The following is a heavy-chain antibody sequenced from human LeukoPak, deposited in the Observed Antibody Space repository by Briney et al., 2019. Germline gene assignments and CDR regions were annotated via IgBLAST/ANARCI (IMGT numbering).Heavy chain of an antibody. J-gene: IGHJ4*02. CDR3: AKTTYCTGGSCYSGLLEY. D-gene: IGHD2-15*01. V-gene: IGHV3-53*01. Sequence: PGWSLRLSCAASGFSFSSNAVSWMRQAPGQGLEWVSVMYIDGDTDYVDAVKGRFTISRDNSKNTLFLQMNSLRAEDTAMYYCAKTTYCTGGSCYSGLLEYWGQGTLVTVSS. CDR1: GFSFSSNA. CDR2: MYIDGDT.